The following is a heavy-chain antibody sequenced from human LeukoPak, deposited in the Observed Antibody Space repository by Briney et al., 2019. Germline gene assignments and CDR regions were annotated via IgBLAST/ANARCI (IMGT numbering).Heavy chain of an antibody. D-gene: IGHD3-9*01. V-gene: IGHV1-2*06. Sequence: ASVKVSCKASGYTFTGYYIHWVRQAPGQGLEWMGRINPDSGGTHYAEKFQGRVTMTRDTSISTAYMELSRLTSGDTAEYYCAREGFEYYYYLDVWGKGTTVTVSS. CDR1: GYTFTGYY. J-gene: IGHJ6*03. CDR3: AREGFEYYYYLDV. CDR2: INPDSGGT.